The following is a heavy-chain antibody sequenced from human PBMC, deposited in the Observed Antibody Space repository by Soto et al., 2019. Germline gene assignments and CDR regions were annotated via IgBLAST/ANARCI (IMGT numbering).Heavy chain of an antibody. V-gene: IGHV1-69*13. CDR2: IIPIFGTA. Sequence: SVKVSCKASGGTFSIYAISCVVQSPVRWLEWMGGIIPIFGTANYAQKFQGRVTITADESTSTAYMELSSLRSEDTAVYYCAREVASGHDYGSWFDPWGQGTLVTVSS. CDR3: AREVASGHDYGSWFDP. CDR1: GGTFSIYA. J-gene: IGHJ5*02. D-gene: IGHD4-17*01.